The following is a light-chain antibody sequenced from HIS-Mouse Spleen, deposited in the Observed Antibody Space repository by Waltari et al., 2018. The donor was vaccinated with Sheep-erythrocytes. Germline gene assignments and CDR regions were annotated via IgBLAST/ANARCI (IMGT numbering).Light chain of an antibody. CDR3: SSYTSSSTLV. V-gene: IGLV2-14*03. CDR1: SSDGGGYNY. J-gene: IGLJ1*01. CDR2: DVS. Sequence: QSALTQPASVSGSPGQSITISCTGTSSDGGGYNYVSWYQQHPGKAPKLMVYDVSKRPSGFSSRFSGSKSGNTASLTISVLQAEDEADYYCSSYTSSSTLVFGTGTKVTVL.